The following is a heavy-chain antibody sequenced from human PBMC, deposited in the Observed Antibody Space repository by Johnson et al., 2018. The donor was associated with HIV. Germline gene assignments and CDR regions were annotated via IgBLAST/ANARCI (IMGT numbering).Heavy chain of an antibody. CDR1: GFIFSNAW. Sequence: VQLVESGGGLVKPGGSLRLSCAASGFIFSNAWMHWVRQAPGKGLEWVGRIKSKTDGGTTDYAAPVKGRFTISRDDSKNTLYLQMNSLKTEDTAVYYCARIQYDFWSDPDAFDIWGPGTMVTVSS. CDR2: IKSKTDGGTT. CDR3: ARIQYDFWSDPDAFDI. D-gene: IGHD3-3*01. V-gene: IGHV3-15*01. J-gene: IGHJ3*02.